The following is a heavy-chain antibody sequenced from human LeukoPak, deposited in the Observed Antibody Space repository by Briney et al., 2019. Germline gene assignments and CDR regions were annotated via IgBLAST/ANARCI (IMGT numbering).Heavy chain of an antibody. J-gene: IGHJ4*02. D-gene: IGHD6-13*01. Sequence: SETLSLTCTVSGGSISSYYWSWIRQPPGKELEWIGYIYYSGSTNYNPSLKSRVTISVDTSKNQFSLKLSSVTAADTAVYYCARADSSSLPTDYWGQGTLVTVSS. V-gene: IGHV4-59*01. CDR1: GGSISSYY. CDR2: IYYSGST. CDR3: ARADSSSLPTDY.